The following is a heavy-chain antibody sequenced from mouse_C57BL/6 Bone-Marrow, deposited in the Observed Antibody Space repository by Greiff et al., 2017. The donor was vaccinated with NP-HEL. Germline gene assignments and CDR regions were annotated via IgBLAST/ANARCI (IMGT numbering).Heavy chain of an antibody. Sequence: QVQLKESGAELARPGASVKLSCKASGYTFTSYGISWVKQRTGQGLEWIGEIYPRSGNTYYNEKFKGKATLTADQSSSTAYMELRSLTSEDSAVYFCARWGRYYGSSPYWYFDVWGTGTTVTVSS. CDR3: ARWGRYYGSSPYWYFDV. CDR2: IYPRSGNT. V-gene: IGHV1-81*01. J-gene: IGHJ1*03. D-gene: IGHD1-1*01. CDR1: GYTFTSYG.